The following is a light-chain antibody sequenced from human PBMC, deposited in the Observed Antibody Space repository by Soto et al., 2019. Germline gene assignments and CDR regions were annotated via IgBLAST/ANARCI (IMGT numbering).Light chain of an antibody. CDR1: QSVTRY. J-gene: IGKJ2*01. V-gene: IGKV3-11*01. Sequence: EIVLTQSPATLSLSPGERVTLSCRASQSVTRYLAWYQQKPGQAPRLLIYDVSNRATGFPARFSGSGSGTDFTLTISSLEPEDFAVYYCQQRSNWPYTFGQGTKLEIK. CDR3: QQRSNWPYT. CDR2: DVS.